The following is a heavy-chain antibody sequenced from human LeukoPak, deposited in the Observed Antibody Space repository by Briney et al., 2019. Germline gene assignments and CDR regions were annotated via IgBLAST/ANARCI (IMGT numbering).Heavy chain of an antibody. D-gene: IGHD2-15*01. J-gene: IGHJ4*02. V-gene: IGHV3-7*01. CDR3: ARGSSWSFDY. CDR2: IKPDGSEK. Sequence: PGGSLRLSCAASGFTFSSYRMTWARQAPGKGLEWVASIKPDGSEKYYVDSVKGRFTISRDNAKNSLYLQMNSLRAEDTAVYYCARGSSWSFDYWGQGTLVTVSS. CDR1: GFTFSSYR.